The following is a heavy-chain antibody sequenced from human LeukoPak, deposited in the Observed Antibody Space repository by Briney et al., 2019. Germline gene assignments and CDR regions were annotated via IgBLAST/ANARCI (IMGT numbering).Heavy chain of an antibody. CDR1: GYTFTGYY. Sequence: ASVKVSCKASGYTFTGYYMHWLRQAPGQGLEWMGRINPNSGGTNYAQKFQGRVTMTRDTSISTAYMELSSLRSGDTTVYYCARKPFKDFWYLDAWGQGTLVTVSS. D-gene: IGHD3-3*01. J-gene: IGHJ5*02. CDR3: ARKPFKDFWYLDA. CDR2: INPNSGGT. V-gene: IGHV1-2*06.